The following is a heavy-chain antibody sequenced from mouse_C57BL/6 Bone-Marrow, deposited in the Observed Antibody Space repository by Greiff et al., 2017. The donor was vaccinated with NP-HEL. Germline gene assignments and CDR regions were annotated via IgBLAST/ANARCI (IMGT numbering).Heavy chain of an antibody. Sequence: QVQLQQPGAELVKPGASVKLSCKASGYTFTSYWMHWVKQRPGQGLEWIGMIHPNSGSTNYNEKFKSKATLTVDKSSRTASMQHSSLTSEDSAVXYFARLIYRRGYYAMYYWGQGTSVTVSS. D-gene: IGHD2-12*01. J-gene: IGHJ4*01. CDR1: GYTFTSYW. CDR3: ARLIYRRGYYAMYY. CDR2: IHPNSGST. V-gene: IGHV1-64*01.